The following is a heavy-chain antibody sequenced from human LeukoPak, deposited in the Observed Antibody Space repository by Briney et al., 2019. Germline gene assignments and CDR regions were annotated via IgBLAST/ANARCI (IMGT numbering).Heavy chain of an antibody. CDR3: ARAFWSGYYPDY. V-gene: IGHV4-39*07. CDR1: GGSISSSSYY. J-gene: IGHJ4*02. Sequence: SETLSLTCTVSGGSISSSSYYWGWIRQPPGKGLEWIGSIYYSGSTYYNPSLKSRVTISVDTSKNQFSLKLSSVTAADTAVYYCARAFWSGYYPDYWGQGTLVTVSS. D-gene: IGHD3-3*01. CDR2: IYYSGST.